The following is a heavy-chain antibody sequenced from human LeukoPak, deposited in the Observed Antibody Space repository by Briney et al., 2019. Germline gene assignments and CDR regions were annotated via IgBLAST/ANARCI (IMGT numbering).Heavy chain of an antibody. CDR2: INHSGST. CDR3: ARRGIAAPYYMDV. D-gene: IGHD6-25*01. J-gene: IGHJ6*03. CDR1: GGSFSGYY. Sequence: SETLSLTCAVYGGSFSGYYWSWIRQPPGKGLEWIGEINHSGSTNYNPSLKSRVTISVDTSKNQFSLKLSSVTAADTAVYYCARRGIAAPYYMDVWGKGTTVTVSS. V-gene: IGHV4-34*01.